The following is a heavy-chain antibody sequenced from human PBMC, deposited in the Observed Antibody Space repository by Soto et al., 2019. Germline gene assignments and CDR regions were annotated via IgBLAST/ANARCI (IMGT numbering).Heavy chain of an antibody. CDR2: INSDGSST. V-gene: IGHV3-74*01. CDR3: ASGLVEYSSSWFDY. Sequence: EVQLVESGGGLVQPGGSLRLSCAASGFTFTGYWMHWVRQAPGMGLVWVSRINSDGSSTNYADSVKGRFTISRDNAKNMVYLQMNILRAEDTAVYYCASGLVEYSSSWFDYWGQGTPVTVSS. J-gene: IGHJ5*01. CDR1: GFTFTGYW. D-gene: IGHD6-13*01.